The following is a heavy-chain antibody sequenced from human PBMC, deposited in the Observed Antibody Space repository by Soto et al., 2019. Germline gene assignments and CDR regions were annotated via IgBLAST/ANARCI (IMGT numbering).Heavy chain of an antibody. Sequence: PGGSLRLSCAASGFTFSNAWMSWVRQAPGKGLEWVGRIKSKTDGGTTDYAAPVKGRFTISRDDSKNTLYLQMNSLKTEDTAVYYCTTDVWGYCSGGSCSSGWDYYYYYMDVWGKGTTVTVSS. D-gene: IGHD2-15*01. J-gene: IGHJ6*03. CDR2: IKSKTDGGTT. CDR3: TTDVWGYCSGGSCSSGWDYYYYYMDV. V-gene: IGHV3-15*01. CDR1: GFTFSNAW.